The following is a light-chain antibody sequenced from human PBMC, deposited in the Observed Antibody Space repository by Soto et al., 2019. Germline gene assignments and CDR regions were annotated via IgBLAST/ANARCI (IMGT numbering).Light chain of an antibody. Sequence: SYELTQPPSVSVSPGQTARITCSGDALPKQYAYWYQQKQGQAPVLVIYKDSERPSGIPERFSGSSSGTTVTLTISGVQAEDEADYYCQSADSSGTYWVFGGGTKLTVL. V-gene: IGLV3-25*03. CDR2: KDS. CDR3: QSADSSGTYWV. J-gene: IGLJ3*02. CDR1: ALPKQY.